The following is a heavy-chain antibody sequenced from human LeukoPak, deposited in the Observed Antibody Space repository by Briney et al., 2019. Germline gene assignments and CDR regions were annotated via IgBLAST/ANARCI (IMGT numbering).Heavy chain of an antibody. CDR3: AREGIAARGWAFDI. J-gene: IGHJ3*02. Sequence: HAGGSLRLSCAASGFTFSSYEMNWVRQAPGKGLEWVSYISSSGSTIYYADSVKGRFTISRDNAKNSLYLQMNSLRAEDTAVYYCAREGIAARGWAFDIWGQGTMVTVSS. D-gene: IGHD6-6*01. V-gene: IGHV3-48*03. CDR1: GFTFSSYE. CDR2: ISSSGSTI.